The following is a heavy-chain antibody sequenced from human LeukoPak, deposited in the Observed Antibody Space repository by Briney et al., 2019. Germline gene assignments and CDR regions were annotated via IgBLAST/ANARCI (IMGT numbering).Heavy chain of an antibody. Sequence: GGSLRLSCAASGNYWMHWVRQAPGKGLVWVSHINGDGSWTSYADSVKGRFTISKDNAKNTVYLQINNLRAEDTAVYYCVSFYETYWGRGTLVTVSS. J-gene: IGHJ4*02. CDR3: VSFYETY. CDR1: GNYW. D-gene: IGHD2-2*01. CDR2: INGDGSWT. V-gene: IGHV3-74*01.